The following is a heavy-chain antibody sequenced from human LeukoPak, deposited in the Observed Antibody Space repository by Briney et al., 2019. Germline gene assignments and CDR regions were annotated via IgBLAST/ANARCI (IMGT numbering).Heavy chain of an antibody. J-gene: IGHJ2*01. CDR2: INHSGST. Sequence: SETLSLTCAVYGGSFSGYYWSWIRQPPGKGLEWIGEINHSGSTNYNPSLKSRVTISVDTSKNQFSLKLSSVTAADTAVYYCARTRTVTPAWWYFDLWGRGTLVTVSA. CDR1: GGSFSGYY. D-gene: IGHD4-17*01. CDR3: ARTRTVTPAWWYFDL. V-gene: IGHV4-34*01.